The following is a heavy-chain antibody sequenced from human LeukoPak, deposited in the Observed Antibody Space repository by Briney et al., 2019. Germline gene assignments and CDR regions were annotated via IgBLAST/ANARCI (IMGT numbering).Heavy chain of an antibody. D-gene: IGHD3-22*01. CDR1: GGSISSGGYY. Sequence: SQTLSLTCTVSGGSISSGGYYWSWIRQHPGKGLEWIVYIYYSGSTYYNPSLKSRVTISVATSKNQFSLKLSSVTAADTAVYYCARDGGYDSSGYSLGYWGQGTLVTVSS. CDR3: ARDGGYDSSGYSLGY. J-gene: IGHJ4*02. CDR2: IYYSGST. V-gene: IGHV4-31*03.